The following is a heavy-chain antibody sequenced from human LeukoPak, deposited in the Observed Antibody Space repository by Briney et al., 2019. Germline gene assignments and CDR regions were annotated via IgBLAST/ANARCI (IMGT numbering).Heavy chain of an antibody. D-gene: IGHD4-23*01. CDR2: ISWDGGST. J-gene: IGHJ4*02. Sequence: GGSLRLSCAASGFTFDDYTMHWVRQAPGKGLEWVSLISWDGGSTYYADSVKGRFTISRDNSKNSLYLQMNSLRTEDTALYYCAKDSSTVVTGYFDYWGQGTLVTVSS. V-gene: IGHV3-43*01. CDR1: GFTFDDYT. CDR3: AKDSSTVVTGYFDY.